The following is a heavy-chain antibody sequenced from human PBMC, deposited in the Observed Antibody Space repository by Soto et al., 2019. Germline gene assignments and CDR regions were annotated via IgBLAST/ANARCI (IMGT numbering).Heavy chain of an antibody. CDR2: IIPIFGTA. V-gene: IGHV1-69*13. CDR1: GGTFSSYA. J-gene: IGHJ6*02. CDR3: ARDRRQLVLGYRPHYGMDV. Sequence: GASVKVSCKASGGTFSSYAISWVRQAPGQGLEWMGGIIPIFGTANYAQKFQGRVTITADESTSTAYMELSSLRSEDTAVYYCARDRRQLVLGYRPHYGMDVWGQGTTVTVYS. D-gene: IGHD6-13*01.